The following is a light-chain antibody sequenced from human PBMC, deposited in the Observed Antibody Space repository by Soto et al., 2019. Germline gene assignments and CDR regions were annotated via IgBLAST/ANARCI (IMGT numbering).Light chain of an antibody. V-gene: IGKV3-15*01. CDR3: QQYNNWPPPLT. CDR1: QSVSSN. Sequence: IVMPPSPAPLSVSPGERATLSCRASQSVSSNLAWYQQKPGQAPRLLIYGASTRATGIPARFSGSGSGTEFALTISSLQSEDFAVYYCQQYNNWPPPLTFGGGHKVEIK. J-gene: IGKJ4*01. CDR2: GAS.